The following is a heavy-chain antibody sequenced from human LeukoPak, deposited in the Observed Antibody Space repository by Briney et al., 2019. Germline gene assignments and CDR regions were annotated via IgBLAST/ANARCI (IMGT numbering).Heavy chain of an antibody. J-gene: IGHJ2*01. CDR2: IYSGATT. CDR3: ARVGDHFHWNLDL. CDR1: GFTVTTKY. D-gene: IGHD3-3*02. V-gene: IGHV3-53*01. Sequence: GGSLRLSCAASGFTVTTKYMNWVRQAPGKGLEWVSIIYSGATTYYAGSVKGRFTISRDISKNTVSLQMNSLRAEDTAVYFCARVGDHFHWNLDLWGRGTLVTVSS.